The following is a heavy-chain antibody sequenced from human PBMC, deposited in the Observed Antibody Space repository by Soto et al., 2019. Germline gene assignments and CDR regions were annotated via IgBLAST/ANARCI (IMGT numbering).Heavy chain of an antibody. CDR3: ARLPHPRGGSGWYVWFDP. J-gene: IGHJ5*02. Sequence: SETLSLTCTVSGGSISSYYWSWIRQPPGKGLEWIGYIYYSGSTNYNPSLKSRVTISVDTSKNQFSLKLSSVTAADTAVYYCARLPHPRGGSGWYVWFDPWGQGTLVTAPQ. CDR2: IYYSGST. CDR1: GGSISSYY. D-gene: IGHD6-19*01. V-gene: IGHV4-59*01.